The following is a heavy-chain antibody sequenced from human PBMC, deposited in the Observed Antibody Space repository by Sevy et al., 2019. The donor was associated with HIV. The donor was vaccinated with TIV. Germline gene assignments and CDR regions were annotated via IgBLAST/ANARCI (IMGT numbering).Heavy chain of an antibody. J-gene: IGHJ5*02. V-gene: IGHV3-23*01. CDR3: AKDLVVADNNWFDP. Sequence: GGSLRLSCAASGFTFSKYSVSWIRQTPGKGLEWVSTFSFGCGKINYADSVKGRFTISRDDSRNTFYLQMNSLRAEDTAVYYCAKDLVVADNNWFDPWGQGTLVTVSS. CDR2: FSFGCGKI. D-gene: IGHD2-15*01. CDR1: GFTFSKYS.